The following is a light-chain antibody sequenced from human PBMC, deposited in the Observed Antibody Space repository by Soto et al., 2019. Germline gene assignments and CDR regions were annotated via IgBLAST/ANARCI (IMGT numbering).Light chain of an antibody. Sequence: QFVLTQPPSASGTPGQRVTISCSGSNSDIGTNYVYWFQQLPGTAPKLLIFRDNQRPSGVPDRFSGSRSGTSASLAISGLRPEDETDYYCATRDDGLSGDWVFGGGTKVTVL. J-gene: IGLJ3*02. CDR1: NSDIGTNY. CDR2: RDN. V-gene: IGLV1-47*01. CDR3: ATRDDGLSGDWV.